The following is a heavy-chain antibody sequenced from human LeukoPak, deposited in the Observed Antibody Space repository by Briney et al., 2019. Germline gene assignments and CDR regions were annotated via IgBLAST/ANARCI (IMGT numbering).Heavy chain of an antibody. CDR3: ARGYSAGYSSTPVQH. D-gene: IGHD6-19*01. CDR2: ISYDGSNK. V-gene: IGHV3-30-3*01. J-gene: IGHJ1*01. Sequence: SCKASGYTFTDYYLHWVRQAPGKGLEWVAVISYDGSNKYYADSVKGRFTISRDNSKNTLYLQMNSLRAEDTAVYYCARGYSAGYSSTPVQHWGQGTLVTVSS. CDR1: GYTFTDYY.